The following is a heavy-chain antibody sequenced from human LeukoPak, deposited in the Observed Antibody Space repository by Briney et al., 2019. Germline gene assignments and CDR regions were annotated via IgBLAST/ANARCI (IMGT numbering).Heavy chain of an antibody. CDR1: GFTFSDYY. V-gene: IGHV3-11*04. CDR2: ISSSGSTI. D-gene: IGHD6-13*01. CDR3: ARVYSSSWYQAFDI. J-gene: IGHJ3*02. Sequence: GGSLRLSCAASGFTFSDYYMSWIRQAPGKGLEWVSYISSSGSTIYYADSVKGRFTISRDNAKNSLYLQMNSLRAEDTAVYYCARVYSSSWYQAFDIWGQGTTVTVSS.